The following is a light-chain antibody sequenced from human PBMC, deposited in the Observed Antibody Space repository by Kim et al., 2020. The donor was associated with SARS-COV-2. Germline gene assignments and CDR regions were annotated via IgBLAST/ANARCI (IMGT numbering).Light chain of an antibody. CDR1: QSVSSN. CDR3: QQYNNWPVYT. CDR2: GAS. V-gene: IGKV3-15*01. Sequence: EIVMTQSPATLSVSPGERATLSCRASQSVSSNLAWYQQKPGQAPRLLIYGASTRATGIPARFSGSGSGTEFTLTISSLQSEDFAVYYCQQYNNWPVYTFGQGTNLEIK. J-gene: IGKJ2*01.